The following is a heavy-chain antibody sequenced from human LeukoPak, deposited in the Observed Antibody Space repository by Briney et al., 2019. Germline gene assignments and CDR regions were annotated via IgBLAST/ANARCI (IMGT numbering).Heavy chain of an antibody. V-gene: IGHV1-69*05. D-gene: IGHD4-17*01. CDR1: GGTFSSYA. CDR3: ARKNYGDGSDY. CDR2: IIPIFGTA. Sequence: SVKVSCKASGGTFSSYAISWVRQAPGQGLEWMGGIIPIFGTANYAQKFQGRVTMTRDTSTSTVYMELSSLRSEDTAVYYCARKNYGDGSDYWGQGTLVTVSS. J-gene: IGHJ4*02.